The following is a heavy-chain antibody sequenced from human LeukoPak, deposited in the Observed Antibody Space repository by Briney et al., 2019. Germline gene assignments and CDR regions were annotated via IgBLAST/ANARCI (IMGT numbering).Heavy chain of an antibody. CDR2: FNPSSGTT. V-gene: IGHV1-46*01. CDR3: ARVVVPAAMYVTPSYNWFDP. D-gene: IGHD2-2*01. J-gene: IGHJ5*02. Sequence: ASVKVSCKASGYTFTSYFIHWVRQAPGQRLQWVAIFNPSSGTTTYSQRFQGRVTVTKDTSTNTVYMELSSLRSDDTAVYYCARVVVPAAMYVTPSYNWFDPWGQGTLVTVSS. CDR1: GYTFTSYF.